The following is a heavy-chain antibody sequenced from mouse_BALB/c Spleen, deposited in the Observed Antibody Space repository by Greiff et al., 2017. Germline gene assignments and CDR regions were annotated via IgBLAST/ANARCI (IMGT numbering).Heavy chain of an antibody. CDR3: AIDPFAY. Sequence: EVMLVESGGDLVKPGGSLKLSCAASGFTFSSYGMSWVRQTPDKRLEWVATISSGGSYTYYPDSVKGRFTISRDNAKNTLYLQMSSLKSEDTAMYYCAIDPFAYWGQGTLVTVSA. CDR2: ISSGGSYT. CDR1: GFTFSSYG. J-gene: IGHJ3*01. V-gene: IGHV5-6*01.